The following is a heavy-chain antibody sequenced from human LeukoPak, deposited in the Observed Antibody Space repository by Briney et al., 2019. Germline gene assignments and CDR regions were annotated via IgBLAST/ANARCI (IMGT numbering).Heavy chain of an antibody. Sequence: SENLSLTCTVSGGSISSHYWNWIRQPPGKGLEWIGYIYYSGSTNYNPSLKSRVTISVDTSKNQFSLKLSSVTAADTAVYYCARETTVVTPGRSDVFDIWGQGTMVTVSS. CDR3: ARETTVVTPGRSDVFDI. CDR1: GGSISSHY. CDR2: IYYSGST. J-gene: IGHJ3*02. D-gene: IGHD4-23*01. V-gene: IGHV4-59*11.